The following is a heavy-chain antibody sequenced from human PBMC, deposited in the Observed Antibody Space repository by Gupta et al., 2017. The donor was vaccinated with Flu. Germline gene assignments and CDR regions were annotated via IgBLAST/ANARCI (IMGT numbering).Heavy chain of an antibody. CDR3: ARGRGGSSWSEFDY. CDR2: INHSGST. D-gene: IGHD6-13*01. V-gene: IGHV4-34*01. Sequence: QVQLQQWGAGLLKPSETLSLTCAVYGGSFSGYYWSWIRQPPGKGLEWIGEINHSGSTNYNPSLKSRVTISVDTSKNQFSLKLSSVTAADTAVYYCARGRGGSSWSEFDYWGQGTLVTVSS. J-gene: IGHJ4*02. CDR1: GGSFSGYY.